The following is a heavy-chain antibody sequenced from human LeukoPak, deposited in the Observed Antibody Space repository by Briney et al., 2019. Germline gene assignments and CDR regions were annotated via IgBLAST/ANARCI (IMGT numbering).Heavy chain of an antibody. D-gene: IGHD3-9*01. J-gene: IGHJ3*02. Sequence: GESLKTSRKASGYTFSNYWVGWVRQMPGKGLEWVGIIYPGDSNTRYSPSFEGQVLISADKSISTVYLHWGSLKASDTAMYFCARRGSLTSDAVDIWGQGTLVSV. V-gene: IGHV5-51*01. CDR3: ARRGSLTSDAVDI. CDR1: GYTFSNYW. CDR2: IYPGDSNT.